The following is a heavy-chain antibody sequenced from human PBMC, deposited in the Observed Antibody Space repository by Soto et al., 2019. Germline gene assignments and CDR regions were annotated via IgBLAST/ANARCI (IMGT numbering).Heavy chain of an antibody. J-gene: IGHJ5*02. CDR3: ATRQGGSYNWFDP. D-gene: IGHD2-15*01. V-gene: IGHV4-39*01. Sequence: VSGGSISRSSYSWAWIRQPPGKGLEWIGTLYYSGNTYYNPSLKSRVTISVDTSKNQFSLKLSSVTAADTAVYYCATRQGGSYNWFDPWGQGTLVTVSS. CDR2: LYYSGNT. CDR1: GGSISRSSYS.